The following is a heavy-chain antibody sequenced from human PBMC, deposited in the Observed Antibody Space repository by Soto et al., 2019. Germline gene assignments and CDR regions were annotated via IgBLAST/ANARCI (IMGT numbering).Heavy chain of an antibody. D-gene: IGHD3-3*01. CDR1: GYTFTSYD. J-gene: IGHJ4*02. CDR3: ARGLRITIFGVVPY. Sequence: ASVKVSCKASGYTFTSYDINCVRQVTGQGLEWMGWMNPNSGNAGYAQKFQGRVTMTRNTSISTAYMELSSLRSEDTAVYYCARGLRITIFGVVPYWGQGTLVTVSS. V-gene: IGHV1-8*01. CDR2: MNPNSGNA.